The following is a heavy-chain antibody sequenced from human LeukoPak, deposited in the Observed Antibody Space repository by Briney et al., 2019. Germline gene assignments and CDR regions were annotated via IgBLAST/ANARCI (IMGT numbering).Heavy chain of an antibody. CDR1: GFTFSSYG. Sequence: GGSLRLSCAASGFTFSSYGLTWVRQAPGKGLEWVAVISFDGTDKYYADSVKGRFTISRDNSKNTLHLQMNSLRGEDTAVYYCARDLAAANYDAFDIWGHGTMVTVSS. CDR2: ISFDGTDK. J-gene: IGHJ3*02. V-gene: IGHV3-30*03. D-gene: IGHD6-25*01. CDR3: ARDLAAANYDAFDI.